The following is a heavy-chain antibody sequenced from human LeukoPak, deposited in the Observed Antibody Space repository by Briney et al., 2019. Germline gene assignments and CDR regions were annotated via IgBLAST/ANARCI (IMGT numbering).Heavy chain of an antibody. Sequence: GGSLRLSCAASGISFSSFGMHWVRQTPGKGLEWVAVIWYDGSDKYFADSVKGRFTISRDNSKNTLYLQMNSLRAEDTAVYYCARDWATRRFDYWGQGTLVTVSS. D-gene: IGHD2-15*01. J-gene: IGHJ4*02. V-gene: IGHV3-33*01. CDR3: ARDWATRRFDY. CDR2: IWYDGSDK. CDR1: GISFSSFG.